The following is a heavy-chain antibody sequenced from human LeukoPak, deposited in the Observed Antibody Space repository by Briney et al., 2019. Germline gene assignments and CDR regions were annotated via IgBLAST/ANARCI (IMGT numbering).Heavy chain of an antibody. Sequence: GGSLRLSCAPSGFTFSSYAMSWVRQAPGKGLEWVSAISGSGGSTYYADSVKGRFTISRDNSKNTLYLQMNSLRAEDTAVYYCAKAVAAAGTGYYFDYWGQGTLVTVSS. J-gene: IGHJ4*02. V-gene: IGHV3-23*01. CDR3: AKAVAAAGTGYYFDY. CDR2: ISGSGGST. D-gene: IGHD6-13*01. CDR1: GFTFSSYA.